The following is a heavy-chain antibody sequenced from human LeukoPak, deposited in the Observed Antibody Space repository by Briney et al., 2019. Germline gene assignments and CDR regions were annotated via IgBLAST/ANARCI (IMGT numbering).Heavy chain of an antibody. Sequence: PSETLSLTCAVYGCSFNDYYWTWIRQPPGKGLEWIGEINHSGSTNYNPSLKSRLSMSTDTSRNQFSLRLRSVTAADTAVYYCARPRRPAGPRAFDIWGQGTVVTVSS. J-gene: IGHJ3*02. CDR1: GCSFNDYY. CDR3: ARPRRPAGPRAFDI. V-gene: IGHV4-34*01. CDR2: INHSGST. D-gene: IGHD1-14*01.